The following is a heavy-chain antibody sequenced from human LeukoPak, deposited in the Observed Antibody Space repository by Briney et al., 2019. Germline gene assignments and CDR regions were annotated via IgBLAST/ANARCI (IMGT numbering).Heavy chain of an antibody. CDR2: MNPNSGNT. J-gene: IGHJ3*02. CDR3: ARFGRDDAFDI. V-gene: IGHV1-8*02. Sequence: GASVKVSCKASGYPFNAYFIHWVRQATGQGLEWMGWMNPNSGNTGYAQKFQGRVTMTRNTSISTAYMELSSLRSEDTAVYYCARFGRDDAFDIWGQGTMVTVSS. CDR1: GYPFNAYF. D-gene: IGHD3-10*01.